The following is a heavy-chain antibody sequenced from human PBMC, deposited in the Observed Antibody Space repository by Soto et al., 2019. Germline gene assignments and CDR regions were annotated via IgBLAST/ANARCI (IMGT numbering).Heavy chain of an antibody. CDR2: ISSSSSYI. CDR3: ARDPGLGCSGGSCYSSFDY. D-gene: IGHD2-15*01. J-gene: IGHJ4*02. Sequence: GGSLRLSCAASGFTFSSYSMNWVRQAPGKGLEWVSSISSSSSYIYYADSVKGRFTISRDNAKNSLYLQMNSLRAEDTAVYYCARDPGLGCSGGSCYSSFDYWGQGTLVTVSS. CDR1: GFTFSSYS. V-gene: IGHV3-21*01.